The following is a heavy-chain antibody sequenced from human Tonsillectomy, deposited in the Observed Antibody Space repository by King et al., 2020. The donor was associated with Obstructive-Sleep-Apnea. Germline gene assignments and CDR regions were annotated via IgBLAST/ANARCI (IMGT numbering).Heavy chain of an antibody. CDR3: AKELYGDYFFDY. D-gene: IGHD4-17*01. CDR2: ITKSASGT. J-gene: IGHJ4*02. Sequence: DVQLVESGGDLVQPGGSLRLSCTVSGLTFGRFAMTWVRQAPGKGLEWVSSITKSASGTYYADSVKGRFTISRDNSKNTLYLQMSRLRAEDTAVYYCAKELYGDYFFDYWGQGTLDTVSS. V-gene: IGHV3-23*04. CDR1: GLTFGRFA.